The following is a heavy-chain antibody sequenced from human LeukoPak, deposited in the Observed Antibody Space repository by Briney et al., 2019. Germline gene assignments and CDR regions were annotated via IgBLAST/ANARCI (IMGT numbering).Heavy chain of an antibody. CDR2: IYYSGST. Sequence: SETLSLTCTVSGGSISSYYWSWIRQPPGKGLEWIGYIYYSGSTNYNPSLKSRVTISVDTSKNQFSLKLSSVTAADTAVYYCARSVRIAVAGTSGFYYYYGMDVWGQGTTVTVSS. CDR1: GGSISSYY. CDR3: ARSVRIAVAGTSGFYYYYGMDV. V-gene: IGHV4-59*08. J-gene: IGHJ6*02. D-gene: IGHD6-19*01.